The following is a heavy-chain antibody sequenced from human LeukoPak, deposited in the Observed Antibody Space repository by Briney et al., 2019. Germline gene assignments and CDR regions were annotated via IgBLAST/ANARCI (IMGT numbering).Heavy chain of an antibody. V-gene: IGHV3-23*01. Sequence: GGSLRLSCAASGFTFSSYAMSWVRQAPGKGLEWVSAISGSGGSTYYADSVKGRFTISRDNSKNTLYLQMNSLRAEDMAVYYCARDYGYYDSSGYWYWGQGTLVTVSS. D-gene: IGHD3-22*01. J-gene: IGHJ4*02. CDR2: ISGSGGST. CDR1: GFTFSSYA. CDR3: ARDYGYYDSSGYWY.